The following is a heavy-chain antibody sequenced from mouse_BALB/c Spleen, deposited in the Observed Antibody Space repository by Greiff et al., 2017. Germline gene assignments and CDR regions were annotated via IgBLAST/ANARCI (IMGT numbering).Heavy chain of an antibody. CDR2: IWGDGST. V-gene: IGHV2-6-7*01. CDR3: ARGGSSYPRPYAMDY. CDR1: GFSLTGYG. J-gene: IGHJ4*01. Sequence: QVQLKESGPGLVAPSQSLSITCTVSGFSLTGYGVNWVRQPPGKGLEWLGMIWGDGSTDYNSALKSRLSISKDNSKSQAFLKMNSLQTDDTARYYCARGGSSYPRPYAMDYWGQGTSVTVSS. D-gene: IGHD1-1*01.